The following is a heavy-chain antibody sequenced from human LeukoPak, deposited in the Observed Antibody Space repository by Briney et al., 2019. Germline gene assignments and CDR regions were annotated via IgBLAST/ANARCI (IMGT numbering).Heavy chain of an antibody. CDR3: ARARGARGKDSSGYLY. CDR2: ISGSGGST. D-gene: IGHD3-22*01. J-gene: IGHJ4*02. V-gene: IGHV3-23*01. Sequence: GGSLRLSCAGSGFTFSSYAMSWVRQAPGKGLEWVSAISGSGGSTYYADSVKGRFTISRDNSKNTLYLQMNSLRAEDTAVYYCARARGARGKDSSGYLYWGQGTLVTVSS. CDR1: GFTFSSYA.